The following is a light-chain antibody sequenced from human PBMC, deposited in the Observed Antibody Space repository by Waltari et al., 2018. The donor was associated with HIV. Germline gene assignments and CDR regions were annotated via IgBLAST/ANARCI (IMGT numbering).Light chain of an antibody. CDR2: ENY. V-gene: IGLV1-51*02. J-gene: IGLJ2*01. CDR3: GTWDSSLSAGV. Sequence: QSVLPQPPSVSAAPGQKVNISCSGSSSNIGNNYVSWYQHLPGTAPKLLISENYKRPSGIPDRFSGSKSGTSATLGITGLQPGDEADYYCGTWDSSLSAGVFGGGTKLTVL. CDR1: SSNIGNNY.